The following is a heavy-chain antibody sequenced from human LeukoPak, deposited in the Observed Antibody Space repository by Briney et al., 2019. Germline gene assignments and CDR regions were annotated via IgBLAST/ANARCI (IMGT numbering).Heavy chain of an antibody. CDR1: GGSFSGYY. CDR3: ARGLVVDAFDM. D-gene: IGHD2-15*01. CDR2: INHSGST. V-gene: IGHV4-34*01. J-gene: IGHJ3*02. Sequence: TSETLSLTCAVYGGSFSGYYWSWIRQPPGKGLEWIGEINHSGSTNYNPSLKSRVTISVDTSKNQFSLKLSSVTAADTAVYYCARGLVVDAFDMWGQGTRVTVSS.